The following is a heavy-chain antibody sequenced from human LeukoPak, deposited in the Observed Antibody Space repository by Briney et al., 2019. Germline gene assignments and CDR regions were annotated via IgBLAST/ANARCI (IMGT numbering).Heavy chain of an antibody. J-gene: IGHJ6*02. Sequence: GGSLRLSCAASGFTFSSYSMNWVRQAPGKGLEWVSYISSSSSTIYYADSVKGRFTISRDNAKNSLYLQMNSLRAEDTAVYYCARRLAVAGVSGMDVWGQGTTVTVSS. CDR2: ISSSSSTI. CDR3: ARRLAVAGVSGMDV. D-gene: IGHD6-19*01. CDR1: GFTFSSYS. V-gene: IGHV3-48*04.